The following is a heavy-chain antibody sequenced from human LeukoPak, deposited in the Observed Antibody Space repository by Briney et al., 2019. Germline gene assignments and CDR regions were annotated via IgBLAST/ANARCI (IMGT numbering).Heavy chain of an antibody. V-gene: IGHV3-33*01. J-gene: IGHJ4*02. CDR1: GFNFGSDA. CDR2: IWSDGSND. CDR3: ARDPSGSGWSLSD. Sequence: GGSLRLSCTASGFNFGSDAMHWVRQAPGKGLEWVAFIWSDGSNDHYADSVKGRFTISRDNSKNTVCLQMNSLRVEDTAVYYCARDPSGSGWSLSDWGQGTPVTVSS. D-gene: IGHD6-19*01.